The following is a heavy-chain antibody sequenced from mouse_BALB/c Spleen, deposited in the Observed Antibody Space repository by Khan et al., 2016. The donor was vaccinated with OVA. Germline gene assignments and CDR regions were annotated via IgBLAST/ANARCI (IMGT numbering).Heavy chain of an antibody. V-gene: IGHV9-4*02. CDR2: INTHTGVP. CDR1: GYTFTTAG. Sequence: QIQLVQSGPELKKPGETVRISCKASGYTFTTAGIQWVQKMPGKGLKWIGWINTHTGVPKYAQDFKGRFAFSLEISVNTAYLQITNLKMEDTATYVCARVGAAYYRSDGGAMEYWGQGTSVTVSS. J-gene: IGHJ4*01. CDR3: ARVGAAYYRSDGGAMEY. D-gene: IGHD2-12*01.